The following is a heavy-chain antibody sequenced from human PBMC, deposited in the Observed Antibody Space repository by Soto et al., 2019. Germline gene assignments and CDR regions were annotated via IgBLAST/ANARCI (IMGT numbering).Heavy chain of an antibody. CDR2: IDYSGST. V-gene: IGHV4-31*03. CDR1: GGSSSSGGYY. CDR3: AREGGIAVAGGADHY. J-gene: IGHJ4*02. Sequence: QVQLQESGPGLVKPSQTLSLTCTVSGGSSSSGGYYWSWIRQHPGKGLEWIGYIDYSGSTYYNPSLKGRVTISVDTSKNQFSLKLSSVTAADTAVYYCAREGGIAVAGGADHYWGQGTLVTVSS. D-gene: IGHD6-19*01.